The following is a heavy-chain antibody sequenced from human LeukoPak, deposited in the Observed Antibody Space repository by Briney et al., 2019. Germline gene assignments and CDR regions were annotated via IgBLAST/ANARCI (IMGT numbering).Heavy chain of an antibody. CDR2: IYYSGST. V-gene: IGHV4-59*01. D-gene: IGHD2-2*01. Sequence: SETLSLTCTVSGGSISSYYWSWIRQPPGKGLEWIGYIYYSGSTNYNPSLKSRVTISVDTSKNQFSLKLSSVTAADTAVYYCASLRYCSSTSCSRFDPWGQGALVTVSS. CDR3: ASLRYCSSTSCSRFDP. CDR1: GGSISSYY. J-gene: IGHJ5*02.